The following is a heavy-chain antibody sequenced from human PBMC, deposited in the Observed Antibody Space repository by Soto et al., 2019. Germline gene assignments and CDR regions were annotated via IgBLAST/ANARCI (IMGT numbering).Heavy chain of an antibody. V-gene: IGHV3-23*01. CDR1: GFTFTSYA. Sequence: GGSLRLSCAACGFTFTSYAMSWVRQAPGKGLEWVSAISGSGGSTYYADSVKGRFTISRDNSKNTLYLHMNSLRAEETAVYYCSKDRRGVMDVWGQGTTVTVSS. J-gene: IGHJ6*02. CDR2: ISGSGGST. CDR3: SKDRRGVMDV. D-gene: IGHD3-10*01.